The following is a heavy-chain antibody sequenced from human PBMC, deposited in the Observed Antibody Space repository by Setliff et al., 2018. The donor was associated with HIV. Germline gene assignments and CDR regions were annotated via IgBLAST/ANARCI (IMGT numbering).Heavy chain of an antibody. V-gene: IGHV1-18*01. D-gene: IGHD2-2*01. J-gene: IGHJ1*01. CDR3: ARAIRWRYCSSTSCYSNQYFQH. Sequence: ASVKVSCKASGNTFTTYDISWVRQAPGQGLEWMGWISVYNGDTNYAQKFQGRVTMTTDTSTSTAYMELRSLRSDDTAVYYCARAIRWRYCSSTSCYSNQYFQHWGQGTLVTVSS. CDR1: GNTFTTYD. CDR2: ISVYNGDT.